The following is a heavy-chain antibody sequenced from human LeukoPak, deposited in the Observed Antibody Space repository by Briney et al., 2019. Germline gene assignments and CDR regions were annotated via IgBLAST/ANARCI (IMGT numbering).Heavy chain of an antibody. CDR1: GGSISSYY. J-gene: IGHJ4*02. D-gene: IGHD3-10*01. CDR2: IYYSGST. Sequence: PSETLSLTCTVSGGSISSYYWSWIRQPPGKGLEWIGYIYYSGSTNYNPSLKSRVTISVDTSKNQFSLKLSSVTAADTAVYYCARAYGSGSQSTFDYWGQGTLVTVSS. CDR3: ARAYGSGSQSTFDY. V-gene: IGHV4-59*01.